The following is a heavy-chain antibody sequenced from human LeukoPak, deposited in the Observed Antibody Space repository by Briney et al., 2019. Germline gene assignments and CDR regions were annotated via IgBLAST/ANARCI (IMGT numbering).Heavy chain of an antibody. CDR3: TRDIAWDV. CDR2: VRAEAYGGNT. D-gene: IGHD6-13*01. J-gene: IGHJ4*02. V-gene: IGHV3-49*04. CDR1: GFTFADYS. Sequence: GRSLRLSCKASGFTFADYSISWVRQAPGKGLEWVGFVRAEAYGGNTEYAASVKGRFTMSRGDSKSIAYLQMNSLKIEDSAVYYCTRDIAWDVWGLGTLVTVSS.